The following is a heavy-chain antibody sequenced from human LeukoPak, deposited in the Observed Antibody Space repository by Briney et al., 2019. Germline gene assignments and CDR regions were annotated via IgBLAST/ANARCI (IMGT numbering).Heavy chain of an antibody. CDR3: ARDQTVGAPPTDAFDM. D-gene: IGHD1-26*01. CDR2: ISYSGST. J-gene: IGHJ3*02. V-gene: IGHV4-59*01. Sequence: ASETLSLTCTVSSGSISTYYWSWIRQPPGKGLEWIGYISYSGSTNYNPSLRSRVTTSIDTSKNQFSLKLRSVTAADTAVYYCARDQTVGAPPTDAFDMWGQGTVVTVSS. CDR1: SGSISTYY.